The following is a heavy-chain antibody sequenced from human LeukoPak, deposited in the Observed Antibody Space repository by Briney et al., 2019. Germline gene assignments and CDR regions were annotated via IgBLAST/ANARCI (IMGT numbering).Heavy chain of an antibody. CDR1: GFTFSNYG. CDR3: AKDSRKNPYYYGMDV. Sequence: GGSLRLSCAASGFTFSNYGMHWVRQAPGKGLEWVAFIRYDGSNKYYADSVKGRFTISRDNSKNTLYLQMNSLRAEDTAVYYCAKDSRKNPYYYGMDVWGQGTTVTVSS. J-gene: IGHJ6*02. CDR2: IRYDGSNK. D-gene: IGHD1-14*01. V-gene: IGHV3-30*02.